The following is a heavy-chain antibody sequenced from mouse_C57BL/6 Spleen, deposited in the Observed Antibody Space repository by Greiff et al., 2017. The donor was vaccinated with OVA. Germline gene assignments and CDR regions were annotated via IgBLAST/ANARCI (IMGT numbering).Heavy chain of an antibody. CDR3: AKKEDGDGYWYFDV. CDR2: IWSGGST. D-gene: IGHD2-13*01. V-gene: IGHV2-5*01. Sequence: VQLQQSGPGLVQPSQSLSITCTVSGFSLTSYGVHWVRQSPGKGLEWLGVIWSGGSTDYNAAYMSRLSITTDPSKCQVFFKMNSLQADDTAIYVYAKKEDGDGYWYFDVWGTGTTVTVST. CDR1: GFSLTSYG. J-gene: IGHJ1*03.